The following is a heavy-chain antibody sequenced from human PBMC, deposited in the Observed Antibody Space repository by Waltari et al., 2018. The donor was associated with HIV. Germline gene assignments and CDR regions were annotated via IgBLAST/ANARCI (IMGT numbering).Heavy chain of an antibody. CDR3: ARSPFLVRGVIPHPFDY. V-gene: IGHV4-59*01. J-gene: IGHJ4*02. CDR2: IYYSGST. D-gene: IGHD3-10*01. Sequence: QVQLQESGPGLVKPSETLSLTCTVSGGSISSYYWSWIRQPPGKGLEWIGYIYYSGSTNYHPTLKSRVTISVDTSKNQFSLKLSSVTAADTAVYYCARSPFLVRGVIPHPFDYWGQGTLVTVSS. CDR1: GGSISSYY.